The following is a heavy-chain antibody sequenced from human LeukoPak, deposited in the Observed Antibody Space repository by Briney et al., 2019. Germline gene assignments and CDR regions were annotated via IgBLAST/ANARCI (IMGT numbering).Heavy chain of an antibody. D-gene: IGHD3-3*01. CDR1: GGSIGSYY. J-gene: IGHJ4*02. Sequence: SETLSLTCTVSGGSIGSYYWNWIRQPPGKGLEWIGYIYYSGSTNYNPSLKSRVTISVDTSKNQFSLKLSSVTAADTAVYYCAREFSWSGFFDYWGQGTLVTVSS. CDR3: AREFSWSGFFDY. V-gene: IGHV4-59*01. CDR2: IYYSGST.